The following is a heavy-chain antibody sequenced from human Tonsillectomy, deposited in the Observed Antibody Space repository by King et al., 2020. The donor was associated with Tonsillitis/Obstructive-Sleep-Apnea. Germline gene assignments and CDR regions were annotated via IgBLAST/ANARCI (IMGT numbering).Heavy chain of an antibody. J-gene: IGHJ6*04. CDR3: ATGGGLPGLRLAGAIDV. CDR2: INASGGST. CDR1: GYTFTSYY. Sequence: VQLVQSGAEVKKPGASVKVSCKASGYTFTSYYMHWVRQAPGQGLEWMGIINASGGSTSYAQKFQGRVTMTRDTSTSTVYMELCRLRSEDTAVYYCATGGGLPGLRLAGAIDVWGKGTTVTVSS. D-gene: IGHD3-16*01. V-gene: IGHV1-46*01.